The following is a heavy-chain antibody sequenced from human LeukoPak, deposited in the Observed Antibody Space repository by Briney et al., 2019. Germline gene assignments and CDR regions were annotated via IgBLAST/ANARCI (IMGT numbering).Heavy chain of an antibody. CDR1: GGSVSSGSYF. CDR2: IYYSGST. CDR3: ARDVSGRYYDY. Sequence: PSETLSLTCTVSGGSVSSGSYFWSWIRQPPGKGLEWIGHIYYSGSTNYYPSLKSRVTISIHTSKNQFSLKLSSVTAADTAVYYCARDVSGRYYDYWGQGTLVTVSS. J-gene: IGHJ4*02. D-gene: IGHD1-26*01. V-gene: IGHV4-61*01.